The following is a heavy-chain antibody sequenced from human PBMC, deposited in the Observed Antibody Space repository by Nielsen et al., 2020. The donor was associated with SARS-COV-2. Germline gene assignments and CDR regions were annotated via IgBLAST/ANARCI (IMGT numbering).Heavy chain of an antibody. CDR3: ARDGGYCSSTSCDPRNWFDP. J-gene: IGHJ5*02. V-gene: IGHV7-4-1*02. Sequence: ASVKVFCKASGYTFTSYAMNWVRQAPGQGLEWMGWINTNTGNPTYAQGFTGRFVFSLDTSVSTAYLQISSLKAEDTAVYYCARDGGYCSSTSCDPRNWFDPWGQGTLVTVSS. CDR2: INTNTGNP. D-gene: IGHD2-2*01. CDR1: GYTFTSYA.